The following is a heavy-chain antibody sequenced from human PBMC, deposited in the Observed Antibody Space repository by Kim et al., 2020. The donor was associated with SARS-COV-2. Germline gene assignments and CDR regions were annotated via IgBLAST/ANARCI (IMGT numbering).Heavy chain of an antibody. CDR3: ARDEHSSAWYIDY. CDR1: GFTFSSYG. J-gene: IGHJ4*02. V-gene: IGHV3-33*08. CDR2: IWYDGSNK. Sequence: GGSLRLSCAASGFTFSSYGMHWVRQAPGKGLEWVAVIWYDGSNKYYADSVKGRFTISRDNSKNTLYLQMNSLRAEDTAVYYCARDEHSSAWYIDYWGQGTLVTVSS. D-gene: IGHD6-19*01.